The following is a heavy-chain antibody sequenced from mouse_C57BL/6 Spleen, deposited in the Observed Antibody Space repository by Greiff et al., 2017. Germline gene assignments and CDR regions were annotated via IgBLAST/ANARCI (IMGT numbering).Heavy chain of an antibody. Sequence: EVKLMESGEGLVKPGGSLKLSCAASGFTFSSYAMSWVRQTPEKRLEWVAYISSGGDYIYYADTVKGRFTISRDNARNTLYLQMSSLKSEDTAMYYCTRIHGNYVRYFDYWGQGTTLTVSS. V-gene: IGHV5-9-1*02. J-gene: IGHJ2*01. D-gene: IGHD2-1*01. CDR2: ISSGGDYI. CDR3: TRIHGNYVRYFDY. CDR1: GFTFSSYA.